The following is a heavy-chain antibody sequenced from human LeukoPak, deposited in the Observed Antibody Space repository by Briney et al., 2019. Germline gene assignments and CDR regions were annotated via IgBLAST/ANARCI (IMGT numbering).Heavy chain of an antibody. Sequence: SETLSLTCTVSGGSFSGYYWSWIRQPPGKGLEWIGEINHSGSTNYNPSLKSRVTISVDTSKNQFSLKLSSVTAADTAVYYCARGKDGYNSYYYYMDVWGKGTTVTVSS. CDR3: ARGKDGYNSYYYYMDV. D-gene: IGHD5-24*01. V-gene: IGHV4-34*01. CDR1: GGSFSGYY. J-gene: IGHJ6*03. CDR2: INHSGST.